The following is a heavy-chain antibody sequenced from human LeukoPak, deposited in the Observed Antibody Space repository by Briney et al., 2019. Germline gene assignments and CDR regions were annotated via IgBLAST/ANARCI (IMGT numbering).Heavy chain of an antibody. CDR2: IYYSGST. V-gene: IGHV4-59*08. CDR3: ARLIAVAGTPRVPYYYGMDV. J-gene: IGHJ6*02. Sequence: SKTLSLTCTVSGGSISSYYWSWIRQPPGKGLEWIGYIYYSGSTNYNPSLKSRVTISVDTSKNQFSLKLSSVTAADTAVYYCARLIAVAGTPRVPYYYGMDVWGQGTTVTVSS. D-gene: IGHD6-19*01. CDR1: GGSISSYY.